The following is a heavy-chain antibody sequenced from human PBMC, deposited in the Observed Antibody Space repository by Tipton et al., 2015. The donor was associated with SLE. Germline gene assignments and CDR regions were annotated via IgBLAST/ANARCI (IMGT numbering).Heavy chain of an antibody. Sequence: TLSLTCAVYGGSFSSHYWSWIRQPPGKGLEWIGYIYYSGSTNYNPSLKSRVTISVDTSKNQFSLKLSSVTAADTAVYYCARGDVITLDYWGQGTLVTVSS. D-gene: IGHD3-16*01. CDR2: IYYSGST. J-gene: IGHJ4*02. V-gene: IGHV4-59*11. CDR3: ARGDVITLDY. CDR1: GGSFSSHY.